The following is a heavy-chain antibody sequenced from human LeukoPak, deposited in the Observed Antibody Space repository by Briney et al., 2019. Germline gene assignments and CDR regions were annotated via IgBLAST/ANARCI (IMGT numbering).Heavy chain of an antibody. V-gene: IGHV4-34*01. CDR3: ARNLFYYFDY. D-gene: IGHD3-9*01. Sequence: PSETLSLTCAVYGGSFSGYYWSWIRQPPGKGLEWIGEIDHSGSTNYNPSLKSRVTISVDTSKNQFSLKLSSVTAADTAVYYCARNLFYYFDYWGQGTQVTVSS. CDR2: IDHSGST. CDR1: GGSFSGYY. J-gene: IGHJ4*02.